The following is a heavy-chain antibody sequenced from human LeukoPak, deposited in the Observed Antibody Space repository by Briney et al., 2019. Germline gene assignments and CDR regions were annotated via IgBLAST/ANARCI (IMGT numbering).Heavy chain of an antibody. D-gene: IGHD5-18*01. CDR2: IRYDGSNT. J-gene: IGHJ4*02. CDR1: GFTFSSYG. CDR3: AKDPGYSYGTSFDY. Sequence: GGSLRLSCAASGFTFSSYGMHWVRQAPGKGLEWVAFIRYDGSNTYYADSVKGRFTISRDNSKNTLYLQMNSLRAEDTAVYYCAKDPGYSYGTSFDYWGQGTLVTVSS. V-gene: IGHV3-30*02.